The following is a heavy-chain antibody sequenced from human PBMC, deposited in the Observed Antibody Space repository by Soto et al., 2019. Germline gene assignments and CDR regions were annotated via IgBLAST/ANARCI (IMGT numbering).Heavy chain of an antibody. CDR1: GYTFGYDG. CDR3: ARSGDANAVGYFSYYSLDV. V-gene: IGHV1-18*01. CDR2: ISGYNGET. Sequence: QGQLVQSGAEVKKPGASVKVSCEASGYTFGYDGISWVRQAPGQGPEWMGWISGYNGETKYAETFQDRVTVTTDTSRSTDYMELRGLRSDDKAVYSCARSGDANAVGYFSYYSLDVWGQWTTGTLSS. D-gene: IGHD3-22*01. J-gene: IGHJ6*02.